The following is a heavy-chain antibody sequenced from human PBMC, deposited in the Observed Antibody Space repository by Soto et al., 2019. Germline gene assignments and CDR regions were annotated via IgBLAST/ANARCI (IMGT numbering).Heavy chain of an antibody. Sequence: ESLKISCKGSGYSFTSYWIGWVRQMPGKGLEWMGIIYPGDSDTRYSPSFQGQVTISADKSISTAYLQWSSLKASDTAMYYCASSGSSHYYYYGMDVWGQGTTVTVSS. V-gene: IGHV5-51*01. J-gene: IGHJ6*02. CDR2: IYPGDSDT. CDR3: ASSGSSHYYYYGMDV. D-gene: IGHD2-15*01. CDR1: GYSFTSYW.